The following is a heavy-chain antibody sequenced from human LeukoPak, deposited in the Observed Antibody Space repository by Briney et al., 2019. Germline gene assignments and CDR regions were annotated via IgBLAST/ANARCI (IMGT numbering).Heavy chain of an antibody. CDR1: GFAFSSYE. CDR2: ISSSGSII. V-gene: IGHV3-48*03. J-gene: IGHJ2*01. Sequence: GGSLRLSCGASGFAFSSYEVNWVRQAPGKGLEWVSYISSSGSIIYYADSVKGRFTISRDNAKNSLYLQMNSLRGEDTAVYYCAKDLGGGSGCYDLWGRGTLVTVSS. D-gene: IGHD6-19*01. CDR3: AKDLGGGSGCYDL.